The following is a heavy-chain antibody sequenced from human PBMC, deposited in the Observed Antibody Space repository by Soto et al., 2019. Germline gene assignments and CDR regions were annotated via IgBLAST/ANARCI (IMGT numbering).Heavy chain of an antibody. J-gene: IGHJ6*02. Sequence: GASVKVSCKASGYTFSTYYMHWVRQAPGQGYEWMGIINPSGGSTTYAQKFQGRVTMTRDTSTTTVYMELSSLKSEDTAVYYCARDRRWEITRPYYYGMDVWGQGTTVTAP. V-gene: IGHV1-46*01. CDR1: GYTFSTYY. CDR2: INPSGGST. D-gene: IGHD1-26*01. CDR3: ARDRRWEITRPYYYGMDV.